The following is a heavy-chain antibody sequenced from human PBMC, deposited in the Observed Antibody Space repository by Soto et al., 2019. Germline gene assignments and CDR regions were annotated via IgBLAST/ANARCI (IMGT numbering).Heavy chain of an antibody. CDR1: GGSISSSSYY. Sequence: SETLSLTCTVSGGSISSSSYYWGWSRQPPGKGLEWIGSIYYSGSTYYNPSLKSRVTISVDTSKNQFSLKLSSVTAADTAVYYCASRYYYDSSGYYYTEYYFDYWGQGTLVTVSS. V-gene: IGHV4-39*01. CDR3: ASRYYYDSSGYYYTEYYFDY. J-gene: IGHJ4*02. D-gene: IGHD3-22*01. CDR2: IYYSGST.